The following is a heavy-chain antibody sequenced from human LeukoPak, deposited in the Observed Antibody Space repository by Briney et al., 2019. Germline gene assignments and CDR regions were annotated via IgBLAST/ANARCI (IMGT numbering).Heavy chain of an antibody. V-gene: IGHV3-21*01. CDR1: GLTVSSSY. CDR3: ARFETCRSSSCDDAFDI. J-gene: IGHJ3*02. D-gene: IGHD2-2*01. CDR2: ITTTSSNM. Sequence: PGGSLRLSCAASGLTVSSSYMNWVRRAPGKGLEWVSSITTTSSNMYYADSVKGRFTISRDNAKNSLYLQMNSLRAEDTAVYYCARFETCRSSSCDDAFDIWGQGTMVTVSS.